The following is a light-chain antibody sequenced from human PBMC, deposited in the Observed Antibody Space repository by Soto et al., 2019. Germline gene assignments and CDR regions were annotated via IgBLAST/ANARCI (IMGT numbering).Light chain of an antibody. J-gene: IGLJ3*02. CDR2: TNN. V-gene: IGLV1-44*01. Sequence: QSVLTQPPSASGTPGQRVTISCSGSSSNIGSNTVNWYQHLPGTAPKLLIYTNNQRPSGVPDRFSGSKSGTSASLAISGLQSEDEADYYCAAWDDSLNGPLFGGGTKVTVL. CDR3: AAWDDSLNGPL. CDR1: SSNIGSNT.